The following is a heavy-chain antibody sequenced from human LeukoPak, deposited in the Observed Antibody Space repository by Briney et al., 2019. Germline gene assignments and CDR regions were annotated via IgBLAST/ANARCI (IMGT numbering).Heavy chain of an antibody. CDR3: ARDKIVGATNFDY. V-gene: IGHV3-7*01. D-gene: IGHD1-26*01. J-gene: IGHJ4*02. CDR1: GFTFSSYW. CDR2: IKQDGSEK. Sequence: GGSLRLSCAASGFTFSSYWMSWVRQAPGKGLEWVANIKQDGSEKYYVDSVKGRFTISRDNAKNSLYLQMNSLRAEDTAVYYCARDKIVGATNFDYWGQGTLVTISS.